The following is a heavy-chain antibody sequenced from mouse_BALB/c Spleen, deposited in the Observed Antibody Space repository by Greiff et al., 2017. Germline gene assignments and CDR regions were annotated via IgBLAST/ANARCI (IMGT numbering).Heavy chain of an antibody. CDR1: GFTFSSYT. CDR3: ASLYYRYDYFDY. CDR2: ISSGGGNT. Sequence: EVKLVESGGGLVKPGGSLKLSCAASGFTFSSYTMSWVRQTPEKRLEWVATISSGGGNTYYPDSVKGRFTISRDNAKNNLYLQISSLRSEDTALYYCASLYYRYDYFDYWGQGTTLTVSS. V-gene: IGHV5-9*03. D-gene: IGHD2-14*01. J-gene: IGHJ2*01.